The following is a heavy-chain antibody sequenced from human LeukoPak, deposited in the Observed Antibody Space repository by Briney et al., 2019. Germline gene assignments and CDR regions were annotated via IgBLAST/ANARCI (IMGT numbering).Heavy chain of an antibody. CDR1: GGSISRYY. D-gene: IGHD3-10*01. V-gene: IGHV4-59*12. Sequence: SETLSLTCTVSGGSISRYYWSWIRQPPGKGLGWIGYIYYSGSSNYNPSLRSRVIISVDTSKNQFSLKLSSVTAADTAVYYCARDRLYGSASLWGQGTLVAVSS. CDR3: ARDRLYGSASL. CDR2: IYYSGSS. J-gene: IGHJ4*02.